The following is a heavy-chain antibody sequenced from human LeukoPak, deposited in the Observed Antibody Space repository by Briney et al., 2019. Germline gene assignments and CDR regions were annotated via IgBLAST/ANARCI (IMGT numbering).Heavy chain of an antibody. Sequence: PGGSLRLSCAASGFTFNNYWMHWVRQAPGKGLVWVSRTNTDGSSTSYADSVKGRFTISRDNAKNTLYLQMNSLRAEDTAMYYCVRGRVATTLYYFDYWGQGILVTVSP. J-gene: IGHJ4*02. CDR2: TNTDGSST. V-gene: IGHV3-74*01. D-gene: IGHD2-15*01. CDR3: VRGRVATTLYYFDY. CDR1: GFTFNNYW.